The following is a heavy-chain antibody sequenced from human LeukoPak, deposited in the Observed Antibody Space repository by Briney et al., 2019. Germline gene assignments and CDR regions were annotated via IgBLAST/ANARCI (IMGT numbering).Heavy chain of an antibody. V-gene: IGHV4-39*01. D-gene: IGHD5-12*01. J-gene: IGHJ4*02. CDR2: IYYSGST. CDR3: ARQYIVATIIDY. Sequence: SETLSLTCTVSGGSISSRCYYWGWIRQTPGKGLEWIGSIYYSGSTYYNTSLKSRVTISVDTSKNQFSLKLSSVTAADTAVYYCARQYIVATIIDYWGQGTLVTVSS. CDR1: GGSISSRCYY.